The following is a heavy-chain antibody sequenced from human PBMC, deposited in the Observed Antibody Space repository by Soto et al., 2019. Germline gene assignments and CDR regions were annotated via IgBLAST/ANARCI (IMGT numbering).Heavy chain of an antibody. CDR2: SWHDASNK. CDR3: PSSIN. CDR1: GFPFSSSG. Sequence: PGGALRLSSAASGFPFSSSGMHWVRQAPVKGLDWVAVSWHDASNKDNAASVNGRVTISSDNSKNTLYLHMNSLRADDTAVYYIPSSINWGQGTLVTVSS. J-gene: IGHJ4*02. V-gene: IGHV3-33*01.